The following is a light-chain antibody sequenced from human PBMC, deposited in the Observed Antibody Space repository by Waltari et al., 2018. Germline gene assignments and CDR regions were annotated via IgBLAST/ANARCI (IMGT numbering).Light chain of an antibody. Sequence: QSALTHPPSASGSPGQSVTISCTGTNSNVGGYNNVSWYQQHPGKAPKLMIYEVSKRPSGVPDRFSGSKSGNTASLTVSGLQAEDEADYYCSSYAGTDVVFGGGTKLTVL. CDR1: NSNVGGYNN. CDR3: SSYAGTDVV. CDR2: EVS. V-gene: IGLV2-8*01. J-gene: IGLJ2*01.